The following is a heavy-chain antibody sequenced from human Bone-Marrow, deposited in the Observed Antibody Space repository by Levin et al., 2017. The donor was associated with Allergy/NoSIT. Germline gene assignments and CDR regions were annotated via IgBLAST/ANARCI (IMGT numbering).Heavy chain of an antibody. D-gene: IGHD6-13*01. Sequence: GESLKISCKASGYTFTGYYMHWVRQAPGQGLEWMGWINPNSGGTNYAQKFQGRVTMTRDTSISTAYMELSRLRSDDTAVYYCARGAAAAGVRYYYYYGMDGWGQGTTVTVSS. CDR2: INPNSGGT. CDR3: ARGAAAAGVRYYYYYGMDG. V-gene: IGHV1-2*02. CDR1: GYTFTGYY. J-gene: IGHJ6*02.